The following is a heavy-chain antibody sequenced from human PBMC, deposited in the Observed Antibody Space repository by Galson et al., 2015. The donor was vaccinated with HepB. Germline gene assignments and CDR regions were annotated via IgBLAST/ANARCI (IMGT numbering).Heavy chain of an antibody. D-gene: IGHD3-3*01. V-gene: IGHV1-46*03. CDR3: AMWSSDYGDSDAFDI. CDR1: GNTFTSYY. J-gene: IGHJ3*02. Sequence: SVKVSCKASGNTFTSYYLHWVRQAPGQGLEWMGIITPTGGSTNYAQNFQGRVTMTTDTSTSTVYMELSSLTFEDTAVYYCAMWSSDYGDSDAFDIWGQGTLVTVSS. CDR2: ITPTGGST.